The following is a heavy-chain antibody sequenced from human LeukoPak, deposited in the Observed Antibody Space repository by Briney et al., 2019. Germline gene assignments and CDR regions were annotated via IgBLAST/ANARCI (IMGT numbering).Heavy chain of an antibody. CDR3: AGRYSSRGWFDP. CDR1: GGSFSGYY. J-gene: IGHJ5*02. D-gene: IGHD6-13*01. V-gene: IGHV4-34*01. Sequence: SETLSLTCAVYGGSFSGYYWSWIRQPPGKGLEWIGEINHSGSTNYNPSLKSRVAISVDTSKNQFSLKLSSVTAADTAVYYCAGRYSSRGWFDPWGQGTLVTVSS. CDR2: INHSGST.